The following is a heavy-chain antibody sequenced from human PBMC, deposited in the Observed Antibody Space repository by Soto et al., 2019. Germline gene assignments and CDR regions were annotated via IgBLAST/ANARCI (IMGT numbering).Heavy chain of an antibody. J-gene: IGHJ6*02. CDR3: ARDYRWLQNYYDYVMDV. V-gene: IGHV1-8*01. Sequence: GASVKVSCKASGYTFTSYDINWVRRASGEGLEWMGWMNPNSGNTGYAQKFQGRVTMTRNTSISTAYMELSSLRSEDTAVYYCARDYRWLQNYYDYVMDVWGQGTTVTVSS. CDR2: MNPNSGNT. D-gene: IGHD5-12*01. CDR1: GYTFTSYD.